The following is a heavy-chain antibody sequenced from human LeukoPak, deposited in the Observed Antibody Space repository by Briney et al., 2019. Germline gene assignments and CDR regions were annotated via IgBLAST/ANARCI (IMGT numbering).Heavy chain of an antibody. CDR1: GGTFSSYA. CDR2: IIPIFGTA. Sequence: GASVKVSCKASGGTFSSYAISWVRQAPGQGLEWMGGIIPIFGTANYAQKFQGRVTITTDESTSTAYMELSSLRSEDTAVYYCGSSSWLEYFQHWGQGTLVTVSS. D-gene: IGHD6-13*01. CDR3: GSSSWLEYFQH. V-gene: IGHV1-69*05. J-gene: IGHJ1*01.